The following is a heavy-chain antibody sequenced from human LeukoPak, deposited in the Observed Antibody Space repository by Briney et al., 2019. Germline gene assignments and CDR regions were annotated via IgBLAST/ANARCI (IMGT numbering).Heavy chain of an antibody. CDR3: ATEYVWGSYRPHDY. CDR2: INSDGSST. J-gene: IGHJ4*02. V-gene: IGHV3-74*01. CDR1: GFTFSSYW. D-gene: IGHD3-16*02. Sequence: GGSLRLSCAASGFTFSSYWMHWVRQAPGKGLVWVSRINSDGSSTSYADSVKGRFTISRDNAKNTLYLQMNSLRAEDTAVYYCATEYVWGSYRPHDYWGQGTLVTVSS.